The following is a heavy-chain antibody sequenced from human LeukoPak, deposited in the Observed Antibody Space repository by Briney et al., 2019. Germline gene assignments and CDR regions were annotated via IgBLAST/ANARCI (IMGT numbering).Heavy chain of an antibody. J-gene: IGHJ5*01. CDR1: GYTFTTYY. D-gene: IGHD6-13*01. Sequence: GASVKVSCKASGYTFTTYYIHWVRQAPGQGLEWMGWINPNNGGTYYTQKFQGRVTMTRDTSISTAYMEVNRLTYDDTAVYYCARGEGSSWFDSWGQGTLVTVSS. V-gene: IGHV1-2*02. CDR2: INPNNGGT. CDR3: ARGEGSSWFDS.